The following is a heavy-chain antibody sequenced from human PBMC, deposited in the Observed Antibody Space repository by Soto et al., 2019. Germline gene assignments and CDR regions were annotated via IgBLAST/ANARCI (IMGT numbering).Heavy chain of an antibody. J-gene: IGHJ5*02. V-gene: IGHV1-69*13. CDR2: IIPIFGTA. CDR3: ARGRRAAREVVWFAP. CDR1: GGTFSSYA. Sequence: SVKVSCKASGGTFSSYAISWVRQAPGQGLEWMGGIIPIFGTANYAQKFQGRVTITADESTSTAYMELSSLRSEDTAVFYFARGRRAAREVVWFAPWGQGTLDTVSS. D-gene: IGHD6-6*01.